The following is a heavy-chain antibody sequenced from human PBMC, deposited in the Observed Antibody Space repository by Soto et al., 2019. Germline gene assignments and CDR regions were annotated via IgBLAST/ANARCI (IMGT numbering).Heavy chain of an antibody. CDR3: TGEVASRY. CDR2: ISRDGGTK. J-gene: IGHJ4*02. Sequence: QVQLVESGGGVVQPGRSLRLSCAVSGFTVSTYGMHWVRQAPGKGLEWVAVISRDGGTKYYADSVKGRFTISRDNSRNTLFLEMNSLRGDPMAVYSCTGEVASRYWGQGTLVTVSS. V-gene: IGHV3-30*03. CDR1: GFTVSTYG. D-gene: IGHD2-8*02.